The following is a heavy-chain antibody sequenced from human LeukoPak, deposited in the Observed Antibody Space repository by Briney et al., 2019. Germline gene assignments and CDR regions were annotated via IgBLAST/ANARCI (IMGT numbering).Heavy chain of an antibody. CDR1: GSSFSTHA. CDR3: AGAIGYFDY. J-gene: IGHJ4*02. D-gene: IGHD2-21*01. V-gene: IGHV3-30*03. Sequence: PGTSLRLSCAASGSSFSTHAIHWVRQAPGKGLEWVGVISYDGSDKYYVDSVKGRFTISRDNSKNTLYLQMNSLRAEDTAVYYCAGAIGYFDYWGQGNLVTVSS. CDR2: ISYDGSDK.